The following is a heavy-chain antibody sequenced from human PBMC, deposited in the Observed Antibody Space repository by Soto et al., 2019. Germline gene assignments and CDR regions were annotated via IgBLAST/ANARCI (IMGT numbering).Heavy chain of an antibody. J-gene: IGHJ4*02. CDR1: GSSISRGGHY. CDR2: LYYNVGP. V-gene: IGHV4-39*01. D-gene: IGHD3-16*01. Sequence: AAPLSLSYTVSGSSISRGGHYWGWIPQHAGRELEWMCNLYYNVGPYYHPSLESRFPISADTSANQFSLMVKSVTAADTAIYYCARLPSRHWVDYWGQGTLVTVSS. CDR3: ARLPSRHWVDY.